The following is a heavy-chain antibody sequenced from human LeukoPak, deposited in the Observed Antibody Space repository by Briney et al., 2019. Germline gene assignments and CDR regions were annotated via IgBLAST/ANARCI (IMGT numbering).Heavy chain of an antibody. CDR2: IRYDGSNK. V-gene: IGHV3-30*02. CDR1: GFTFSTDA. Sequence: PGGSLRLSCAASGFTFSTDAMHWVRQAPGKGLEWVAFIRYDGSNKYYADSVKGRFTISRDNSKNTLYLQMNSLRAEDTAVYYCAKEDSGYSYGLGEPFDYWGQGTLVTVSS. D-gene: IGHD5-18*01. CDR3: AKEDSGYSYGLGEPFDY. J-gene: IGHJ4*02.